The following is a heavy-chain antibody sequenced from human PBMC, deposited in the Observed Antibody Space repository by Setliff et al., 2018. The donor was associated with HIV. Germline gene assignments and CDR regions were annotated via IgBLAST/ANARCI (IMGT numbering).Heavy chain of an antibody. CDR1: GFTFHDYA. J-gene: IGHJ4*02. CDR2: INWDNGDI. CDR3: AKLYCGGACYSADWDYLDS. V-gene: IGHV3-9*01. D-gene: IGHD2-21*02. Sequence: PGGSLRLSCAASGFTFHDYAMHWVRQAPGKGLEWVSGINWDNGDIDYADSVKGRFTISRDNAKNSLYLQMNSLRVEDTAVYYCAKLYCGGACYSADWDYLDSWGQGTLVTAPQ.